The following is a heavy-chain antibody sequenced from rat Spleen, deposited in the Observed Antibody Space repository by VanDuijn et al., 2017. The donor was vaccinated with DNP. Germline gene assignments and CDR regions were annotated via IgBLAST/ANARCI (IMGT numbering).Heavy chain of an antibody. CDR1: GFNFNDY. CDR3: ATGTLAY. CDR2: ISYSGSP. V-gene: IGHV3-1*01. J-gene: IGHJ3*01. Sequence: EVKLVESGGGLVQPGRSLKLSCAASGFNFNDYWGWVRQFPGNKMEYIGHISYSGSPNYNPSLKSRISITRDTSKNQFFLHLNSVTTEDTATYYCATGTLAYWGQGTLVTVSS.